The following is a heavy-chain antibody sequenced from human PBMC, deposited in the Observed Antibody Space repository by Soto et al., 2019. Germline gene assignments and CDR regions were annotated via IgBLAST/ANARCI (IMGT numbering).Heavy chain of an antibody. V-gene: IGHV3-23*01. D-gene: IGHD5-12*01. Sequence: PGWSLRLSCAASGFTLGSYAMSWVRQAPGKGLEWVSAISGSGGSTYYADSVKGRFTISRDNSKNTLYLQMNSLRAEDTAVYYCASWIRDGYIQQWGQGTLVTVHS. CDR1: GFTLGSYA. CDR2: ISGSGGST. J-gene: IGHJ1*01. CDR3: ASWIRDGYIQQ.